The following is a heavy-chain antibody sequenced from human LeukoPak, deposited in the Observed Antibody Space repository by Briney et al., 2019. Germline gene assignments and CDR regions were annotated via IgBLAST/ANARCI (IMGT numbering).Heavy chain of an antibody. V-gene: IGHV3-74*01. Sequence: PGGSLRLSCAASGFTFKLYWMHWVRQAPGKGPVWVARINDDGSDTVYADSVKGRFTISRDDAKNMLFLQMNSLRGEDTAVYHCVRGGPSTWSWGQGTLVTVSS. J-gene: IGHJ5*02. CDR2: INDDGSDT. CDR1: GFTFKLYW. D-gene: IGHD2-15*01. CDR3: VRGGPSTWS.